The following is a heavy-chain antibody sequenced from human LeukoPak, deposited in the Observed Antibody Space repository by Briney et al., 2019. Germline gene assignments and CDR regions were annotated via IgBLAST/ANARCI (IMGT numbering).Heavy chain of an antibody. D-gene: IGHD6-13*01. CDR3: ARHDSYSSSFPYNWFDP. V-gene: IGHV1-2*02. Sequence: ASVTVSFKASGYTFTVYYMHWVRQAPGQGLEWMGWINPNSGGTNYAQKFQGRVTITRDTSISTAYMELSRLRSDDTAVYYCARHDSYSSSFPYNWFDPWGQGTLVTVSS. CDR1: GYTFTVYY. CDR2: INPNSGGT. J-gene: IGHJ5*02.